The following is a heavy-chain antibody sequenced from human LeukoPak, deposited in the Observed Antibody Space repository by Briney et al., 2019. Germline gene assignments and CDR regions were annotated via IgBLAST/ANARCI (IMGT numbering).Heavy chain of an antibody. CDR1: GFTFSSYV. Sequence: PGGSLRLSCAASGFTFSSYVIHWVRQAPGKGLEWVAVISYDGSNKYYADSVKGRFTISRDNSKNTLYLQMNSLRAEDTAVYYCAKGIRSTWLFDYWGQGNLVTVSS. D-gene: IGHD3-3*02. CDR2: ISYDGSNK. V-gene: IGHV3-30*18. CDR3: AKGIRSTWLFDY. J-gene: IGHJ4*02.